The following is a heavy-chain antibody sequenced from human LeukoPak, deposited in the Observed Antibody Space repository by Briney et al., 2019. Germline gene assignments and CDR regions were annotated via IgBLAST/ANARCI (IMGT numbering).Heavy chain of an antibody. D-gene: IGHD6-6*01. CDR1: GLTFSSYA. V-gene: IGHV3-23*01. CDR3: AKEVAAGRKGIDY. J-gene: IGHJ4*02. Sequence: GGSLRLSCAASGLTFSSYAMSWVRQAPRKGLEWVSGITGSGGGTYYADSVKGRFTISRDSSSSTLFLQMKSLRAEDTATYYCAKEVAAGRKGIDYWGQGILVTVSS. CDR2: ITGSGGGT.